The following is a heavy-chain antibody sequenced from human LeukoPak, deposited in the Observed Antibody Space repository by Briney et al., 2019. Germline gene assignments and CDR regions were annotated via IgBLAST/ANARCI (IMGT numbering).Heavy chain of an antibody. CDR3: TTLSYLPRGC. Sequence: PGGSLRLSCAASGFTFSNAWMSWVRQAPGKGLEWVGRIKTKSEGGTTNYAAPVEGRFTISRDDSKNMVYLQMSSLKTEDTAVYYCTTLSYLPRGCWGQGTLVTVSS. V-gene: IGHV3-15*01. CDR1: GFTFSNAW. J-gene: IGHJ4*02. CDR2: IKTKSEGGTT. D-gene: IGHD6-19*01.